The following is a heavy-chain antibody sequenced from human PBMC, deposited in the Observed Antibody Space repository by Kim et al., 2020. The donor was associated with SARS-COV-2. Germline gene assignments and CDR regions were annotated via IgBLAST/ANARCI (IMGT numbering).Heavy chain of an antibody. J-gene: IGHJ5*02. Sequence: NPSLKSRVTMSVDTSKTQFSLKLSSVTAADTAVYYCARDASWLSGWFDPWGQGTLVTVSS. D-gene: IGHD6-19*01. V-gene: IGHV4-4*07. CDR3: ARDASWLSGWFDP.